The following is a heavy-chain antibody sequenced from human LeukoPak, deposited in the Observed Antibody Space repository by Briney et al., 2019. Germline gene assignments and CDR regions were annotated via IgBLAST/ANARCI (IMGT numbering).Heavy chain of an antibody. CDR1: GFTFSSYS. V-gene: IGHV3-21*01. J-gene: IGHJ4*02. CDR3: ARTATDTGEFDY. D-gene: IGHD6-13*01. CDR2: ISSSSSSI. Sequence: GGSLRLSCAATGFTFSSYSMNWVRQAPGKGLECVSSISSSSSSIYYADSVKGRFTISRDDAKNSLYLQMNSLRAEDTAVYYCARTATDTGEFDYWGQGTLVTVSS.